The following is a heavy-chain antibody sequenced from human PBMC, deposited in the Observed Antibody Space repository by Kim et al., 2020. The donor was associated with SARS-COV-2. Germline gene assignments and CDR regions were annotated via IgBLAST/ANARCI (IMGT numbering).Heavy chain of an antibody. V-gene: IGHV4-31*03. CDR2: IYYCVSP. J-gene: IGHJ3*02. D-gene: IGHD6-19*01. Sequence: SETLSLTCNVSSCSISCGGYSWSLICQHPGKCLEWIGPIYYCVSPYYNPSLKSRVTISLAPTKNQFSLKLSSATAADPPVYYCARARLIMLAVDAFGTWG. CDR3: ARARLIMLAVDAFGT. CDR1: SCSISCGGYS.